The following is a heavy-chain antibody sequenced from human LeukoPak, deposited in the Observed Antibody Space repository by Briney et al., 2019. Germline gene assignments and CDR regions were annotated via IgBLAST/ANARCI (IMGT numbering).Heavy chain of an antibody. J-gene: IGHJ4*02. D-gene: IGHD6-19*01. CDR3: ARPRSSGWYELNFFDY. Sequence: GESLKISCKGSGYSFTSYWIGWVRQMPGKGLEWMGIIYPGDSDTRYSPSFQGQVTISADKSISTAYLQWSSLKASGTAMYYCARPRSSGWYELNFFDYWGQGTLVTVSS. V-gene: IGHV5-51*01. CDR2: IYPGDSDT. CDR1: GYSFTSYW.